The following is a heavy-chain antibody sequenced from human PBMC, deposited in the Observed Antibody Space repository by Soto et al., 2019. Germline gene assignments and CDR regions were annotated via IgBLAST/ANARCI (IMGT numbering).Heavy chain of an antibody. J-gene: IGHJ4*02. D-gene: IGHD3-16*01. V-gene: IGHV6-1*01. CDR3: ARGDQGFDY. Sequence: QALSLPCAISGDSVSSNSAAWNLIRQSPSRGLEWLGRTYYRSKWFNNYALSVKSRITINPDTSKNQFSLQLNSVTPEDTAVYYCARGDQGFDYWGQGTLVTVSS. CDR1: GDSVSSNSAA. CDR2: TYYRSKWFN.